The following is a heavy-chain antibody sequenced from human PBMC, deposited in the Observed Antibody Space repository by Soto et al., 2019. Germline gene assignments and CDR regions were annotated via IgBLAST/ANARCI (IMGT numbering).Heavy chain of an antibody. J-gene: IGHJ4*02. CDR3: VRGPYNYNSRYFDY. V-gene: IGHV4-61*01. Sequence: TSETLSLTCTVSGGSVNSDNYYWSWIRQPPGKGLEWIGYINHSGITNYNPSVESRVSMSVDTSKNQFSLRLYSVTAADTAVYYCVRGPYNYNSRYFDYWGQGTLVTVSS. D-gene: IGHD1-1*01. CDR1: GGSVNSDNYY. CDR2: INHSGIT.